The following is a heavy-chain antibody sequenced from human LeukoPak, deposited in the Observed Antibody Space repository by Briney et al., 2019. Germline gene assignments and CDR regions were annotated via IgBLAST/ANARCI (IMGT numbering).Heavy chain of an antibody. CDR3: ARVASLLWFGGTYYYMDV. V-gene: IGHV4-38-2*02. CDR1: GYFINSGYY. Sequence: SETLSLTCTVSGYFINSGYYWGWIRQPPGKGLEWIGSIYHSGSTYYNPSLKSRVTISVDTSKNQFSLKLSSVTAADTAVYYCARVASLLWFGGTYYYMDVWGKGTTVTISS. D-gene: IGHD3-10*01. J-gene: IGHJ6*03. CDR2: IYHSGST.